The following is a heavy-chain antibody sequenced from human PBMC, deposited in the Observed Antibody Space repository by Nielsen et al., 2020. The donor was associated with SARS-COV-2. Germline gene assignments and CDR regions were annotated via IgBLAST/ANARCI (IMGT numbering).Heavy chain of an antibody. V-gene: IGHV4-39*01. D-gene: IGHD6-19*01. CDR2: IYYSGST. CDR1: GGSISSSSYY. Sequence: SETLSLTCTVSGGSISSSSYYWGWIRQPPGKGLEWIGSIYYSGSTYYNPSLKSRVTISVDTSKNQFSLKLSSVTAADTAVYYCARRRIAVAGTKTATDYWGQGTLVTVSS. CDR3: ARRRIAVAGTKTATDY. J-gene: IGHJ4*02.